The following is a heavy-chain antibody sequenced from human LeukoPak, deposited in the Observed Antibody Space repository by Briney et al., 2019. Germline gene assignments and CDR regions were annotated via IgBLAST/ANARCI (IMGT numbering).Heavy chain of an antibody. J-gene: IGHJ3*02. CDR3: AGLLDAFDI. V-gene: IGHV3-21*01. CDR1: GFTFCSYS. Sequence: GGSLRLSCAASGFTFCSYSMNLVRQAPGKGLEWVSSISSSSSYIYYADSEKGRFTISRYNAKNSLYLQMNSLRAEDTAVYYCAGLLDAFDIWGQGTMVTVSS. D-gene: IGHD1-26*01. CDR2: ISSSSSYI.